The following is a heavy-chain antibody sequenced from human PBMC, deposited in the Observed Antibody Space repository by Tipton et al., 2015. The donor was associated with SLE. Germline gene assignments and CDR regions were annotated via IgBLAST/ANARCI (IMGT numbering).Heavy chain of an antibody. D-gene: IGHD3-22*01. V-gene: IGHV4-59*07. J-gene: IGHJ4*02. CDR3: ARLDYYDSRGNYFDY. CDR1: GGSISSYY. Sequence: TLSLTCTVSGGSISSYYWSWIRQPPGKGLEWIGYIYYSGSTNYNPSLKSRVTISVDTSKNQFSLKLSSVTAAGTAVYYCARLDYYDSRGNYFDYWGQGTLVTVSS. CDR2: IYYSGST.